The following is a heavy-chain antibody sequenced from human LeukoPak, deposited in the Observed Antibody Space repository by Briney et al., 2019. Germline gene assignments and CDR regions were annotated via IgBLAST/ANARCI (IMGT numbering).Heavy chain of an antibody. CDR3: ARYQRLYSLENWFDP. J-gene: IGHJ5*02. Sequence: SVKVSCKASGGTFSSYAISWVRPAPGQGLEWMGGVIPIFGTANYAQKFQGRVTITTDESTSTAYMELSSLRSEDTAVYYCARYQRLYSLENWFDPWGQGTLVTVSS. D-gene: IGHD2-2*02. CDR1: GGTFSSYA. CDR2: VIPIFGTA. V-gene: IGHV1-69*05.